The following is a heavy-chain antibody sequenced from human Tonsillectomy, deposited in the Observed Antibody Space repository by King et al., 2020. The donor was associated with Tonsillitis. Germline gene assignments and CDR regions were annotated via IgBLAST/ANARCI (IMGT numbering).Heavy chain of an antibody. V-gene: IGHV1-46*01. CDR2: INPSGGST. J-gene: IGHJ4*02. D-gene: IGHD1-26*01. CDR1: GYTFTSYY. Sequence: GQLVQSGAEVKKPGASVKVSCKASGYTFTSYYMHWVRQAPGQGLEWMGIINPSGGSTSYAQKFQARVTMTRDTSTSTVYMELSSLRSEDTAVYYCARDFRWGSGSYCYFDYWGQGTLVTVSS. CDR3: ARDFRWGSGSYCYFDY.